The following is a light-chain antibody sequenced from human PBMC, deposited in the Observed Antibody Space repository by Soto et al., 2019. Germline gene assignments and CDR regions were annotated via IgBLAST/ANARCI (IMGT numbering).Light chain of an antibody. J-gene: IGKJ5*01. CDR2: GAS. CDR3: QQANSFPIT. V-gene: IGKV1-12*01. Sequence: DLQITQSPPSVSASVGARVTITCRASQDVGKWLAWYQQKPGKAPTLLIHGASSLQSGVPPRYSGIGYGTDFTINISSLQPEDGATYDGQQANSFPITFGQGTRLEIK. CDR1: QDVGKW.